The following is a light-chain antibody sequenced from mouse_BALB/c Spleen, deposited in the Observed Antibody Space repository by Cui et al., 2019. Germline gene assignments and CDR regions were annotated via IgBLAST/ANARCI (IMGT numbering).Light chain of an antibody. CDR1: QSLLNSGNQKNY. CDR3: QNDHSYRLT. J-gene: IGKJ5*01. Sequence: DIVMTQSPSSMSVSAGEKVTMSCKSSQSLLNSGNQKNYLAWYQQKPGQPPKLLIYGASTREPGVPDRFTGSGSGTDFTLTISSVQAEDLAVYYCQNDHSYRLTFGAGTKLELK. CDR2: GAS. V-gene: IGKV8-28*01.